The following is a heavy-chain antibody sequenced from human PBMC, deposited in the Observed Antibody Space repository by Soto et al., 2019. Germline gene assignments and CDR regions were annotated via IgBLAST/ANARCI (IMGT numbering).Heavy chain of an antibody. CDR1: GYSFTSYW. CDR2: IYPSDSDT. J-gene: IGHJ4*02. D-gene: IGHD6-19*01. Sequence: CKGSGYSFTSYWIGWVRQMPGKGLEWMGIIYPSDSDTRYGPSFQGQVTISADKSLSTAYLQWSSLKASDTAMYYCARLEYSSGWYYFDYWGQGTLVTVSS. V-gene: IGHV5-51*01. CDR3: ARLEYSSGWYYFDY.